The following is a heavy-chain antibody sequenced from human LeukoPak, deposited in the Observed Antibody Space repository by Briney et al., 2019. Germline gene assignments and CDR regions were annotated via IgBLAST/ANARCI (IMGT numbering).Heavy chain of an antibody. V-gene: IGHV1-69*04. CDR2: IIPILGIA. CDR3: ATADYYYDSSGYYPADY. Sequence: SVKVSCKASGGTFSSYAISWVRQAPGQGIEWMGRIIPILGIANYAQKFQGRVTITADKSTSTAYMELSSLRSEDTAVYYCATADYYYDSSGYYPADYWGQGTLVTVSS. CDR1: GGTFSSYA. J-gene: IGHJ4*02. D-gene: IGHD3-22*01.